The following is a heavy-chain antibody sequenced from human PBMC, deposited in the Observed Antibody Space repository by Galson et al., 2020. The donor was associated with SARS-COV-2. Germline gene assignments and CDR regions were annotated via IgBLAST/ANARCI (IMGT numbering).Heavy chain of an antibody. CDR2: INPNSGGT. CDR3: ARLGQQLVYYYYGMDG. V-gene: IGHV1-2*02. CDR1: GYTFTGYY. D-gene: IGHD6-13*01. Sequence: ASVKVSCKASGYTFTGYYMHWVRQAPGQGLEWMGWINPNSGGTNYAQKFQGRVTMTRDTSISTAYMELSRLRSDDTAVYYCARLGQQLVYYYYGMDGWGQGTTVTVSS. J-gene: IGHJ6*02.